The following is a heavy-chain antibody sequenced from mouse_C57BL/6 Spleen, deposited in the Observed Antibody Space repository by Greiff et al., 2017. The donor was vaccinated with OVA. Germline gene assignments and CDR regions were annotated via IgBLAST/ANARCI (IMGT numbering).Heavy chain of an antibody. V-gene: IGHV2-2*01. Sequence: QVQLKESGPGLVQPSQSLSITCTVSGFSLTSSGVPWVRQSPGQGLEWLGVLWSGGSKDYTAAFISRLGISKDNSKSQVCFKMNSLQADDTAIYYWANLNWELAYWGQGTLVTVSA. CDR1: GFSLTSSG. D-gene: IGHD4-1*01. J-gene: IGHJ3*01. CDR2: LWSGGSK. CDR3: ANLNWELAY.